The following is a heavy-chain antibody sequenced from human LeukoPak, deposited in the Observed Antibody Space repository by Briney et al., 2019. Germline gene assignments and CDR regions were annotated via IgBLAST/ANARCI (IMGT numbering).Heavy chain of an antibody. Sequence: SETLSLTCAVYGGSFSGYYWSWIRQPPGKGLEWIGEINQSGSTNYNPSLKSRVTISVDTSKNQFSLKLSSVTAADTAVYYCARGRYVWGSYRPFDYWGQGTLVTVSS. CDR1: GGSFSGYY. D-gene: IGHD3-16*02. CDR2: INQSGST. J-gene: IGHJ4*02. CDR3: ARGRYVWGSYRPFDY. V-gene: IGHV4-34*01.